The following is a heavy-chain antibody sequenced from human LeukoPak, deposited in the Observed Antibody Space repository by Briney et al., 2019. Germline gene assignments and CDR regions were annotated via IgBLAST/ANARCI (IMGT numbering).Heavy chain of an antibody. Sequence: SETLSLTCAVSGYSISTGYYWCWIRQPPGKGLEGIGSIYHGGSTYYNPSLKGRVTISVDTSKNNFSLKLSSVTAADTAVYYCDRTLYDSWRGYSPWFDPWRQGPLVTVSS. CDR1: GYSISTGYY. V-gene: IGHV4-38-2*01. CDR3: DRTLYDSWRGYSPWFDP. CDR2: IYHGGST. J-gene: IGHJ5*02. D-gene: IGHD3-3*01.